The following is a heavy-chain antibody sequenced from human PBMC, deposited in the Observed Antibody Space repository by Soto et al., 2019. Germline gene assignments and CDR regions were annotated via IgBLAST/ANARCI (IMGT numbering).Heavy chain of an antibody. V-gene: IGHV3-23*01. D-gene: IGHD3-10*01. CDR2: ISGSGGST. J-gene: IGHJ4*02. CDR3: ATRGVRGIEIRYFDY. Sequence: HPGGSLRLSCAASGLTFSTYAMSWVRQAPGKGLEWVSVISGSGGSTDYADSVKGRFTISRDNSKNTLYLQMNSLRAEDTAVYYCATRGVRGIEIRYFDYWGQGTLVTVSS. CDR1: GLTFSTYA.